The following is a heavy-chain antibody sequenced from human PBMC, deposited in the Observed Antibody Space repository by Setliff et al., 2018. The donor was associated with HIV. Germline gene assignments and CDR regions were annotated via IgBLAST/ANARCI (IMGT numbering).Heavy chain of an antibody. Sequence: LRLSCAASGFTFSSYGMHWVRQAPGKGLEWVSSITSNTDYISYADSVKGRFTISRDNTKNSLYLQMNSLRAEDTAVYYCATLPAAIVSSTYYFDYWGQGTLVTVSS. CDR3: ATLPAAIVSSTYYFDY. V-gene: IGHV3-21*01. CDR2: ITSNTDYI. CDR1: GFTFSSYG. J-gene: IGHJ4*02. D-gene: IGHD6-13*01.